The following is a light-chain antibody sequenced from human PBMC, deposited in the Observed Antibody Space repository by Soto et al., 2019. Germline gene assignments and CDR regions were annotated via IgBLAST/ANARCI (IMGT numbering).Light chain of an antibody. J-gene: IGLJ2*01. V-gene: IGLV2-8*01. Sequence: QSALTQPPSASGSPGQSVTISCTGTSSDIGAYNYVSWFQQHPGEAPELIISEVNKRPSGVPNRFSGSKSGNTASLTVSGLQAEDEADYYCTSYGGRDNLIFGGGTKLTVL. CDR1: SSDIGAYNY. CDR3: TSYGGRDNLI. CDR2: EVN.